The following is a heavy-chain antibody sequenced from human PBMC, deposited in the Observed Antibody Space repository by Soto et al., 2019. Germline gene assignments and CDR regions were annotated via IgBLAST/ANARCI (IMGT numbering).Heavy chain of an antibody. CDR2: IYPGDSDT. V-gene: IGHV5-51*01. D-gene: IGHD5-18*01. Sequence: PGESLKISCKGSGYSFTSYWIGWVRQMPGKSLEWMGIIYPGDSDTRYSPSFHGHVTISADKSISTAYLQWSSLTASYTAMYYGSRRDQLGYYYYSMDVGGQGTXVTVSS. CDR3: SRRDQLGYYYYSMDV. CDR1: GYSFTSYW. J-gene: IGHJ6*02.